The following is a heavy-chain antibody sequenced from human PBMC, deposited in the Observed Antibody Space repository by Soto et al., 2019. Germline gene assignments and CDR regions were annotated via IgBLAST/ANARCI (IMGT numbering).Heavy chain of an antibody. CDR1: GFSLSTTGVG. D-gene: IGHD3-9*01. CDR2: IFWDDDK. V-gene: IGHV2-5*02. CDR3: ASSTGYRIFDC. Sequence: QITLEESGPTLVKPTQTLTLTCTFSGFSLSTTGVGVGWIRQPPGKALEWLALIFWDDDKRYSPSLKSRLTITKDTYKNRLVLTMTNMDPVDTATYYCASSTGYRIFDCWGQGTLVAVSS. J-gene: IGHJ4*02.